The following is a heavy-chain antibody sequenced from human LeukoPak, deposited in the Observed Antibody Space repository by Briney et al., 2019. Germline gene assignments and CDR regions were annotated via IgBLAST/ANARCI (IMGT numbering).Heavy chain of an antibody. CDR1: GYSISSGYY. CDR2: IYHSGST. V-gene: IGHV4-38-2*01. D-gene: IGHD6-13*01. Sequence: SETLSLTCAVSGYSISSGYYWGWIRQPPGKGLEWIGSIYHSGSTYYNPSLKSRVTISVDTSKNQFSLKLSSVTAADTAVYYCARGSIAAAYPYYFDYWGQRTLVTVSS. J-gene: IGHJ4*02. CDR3: ARGSIAAAYPYYFDY.